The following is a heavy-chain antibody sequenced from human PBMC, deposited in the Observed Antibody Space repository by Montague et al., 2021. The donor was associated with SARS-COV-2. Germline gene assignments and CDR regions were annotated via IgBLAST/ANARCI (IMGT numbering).Heavy chain of an antibody. V-gene: IGHV3-53*04. Sequence: SLRLSCAASGFTVSSNYMSWVRQAPGKGLEWVSVIYSGGSTYYADSVKGRFTISRHNSKNTLYLQMNSLRAEDTAVYYCARDFTYGSGRSYYYGMDVWGQGTTVTVSS. J-gene: IGHJ6*02. CDR2: IYSGGST. D-gene: IGHD3-10*01. CDR3: ARDFTYGSGRSYYYGMDV. CDR1: GFTVSSNY.